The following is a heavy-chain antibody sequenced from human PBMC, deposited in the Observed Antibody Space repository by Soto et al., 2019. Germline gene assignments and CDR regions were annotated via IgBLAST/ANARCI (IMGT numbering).Heavy chain of an antibody. V-gene: IGHV1-2*02. Sequence: ASVKVSCKASGYTFTGYYMHWVRQAPGQGLEWMGWINPNSGDTKYAQKFQGRLTISRDNSKNTLYLQMNSLRAEDTAVYYCAKDGSQTISGSYLSSWGQGSLVTVSS. CDR3: AKDGSQTISGSYLSS. CDR2: INPNSGDT. CDR1: GYTFTGYY. J-gene: IGHJ5*02. D-gene: IGHD1-26*01.